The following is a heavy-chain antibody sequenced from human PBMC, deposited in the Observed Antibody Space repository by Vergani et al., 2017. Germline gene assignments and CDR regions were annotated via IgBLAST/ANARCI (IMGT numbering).Heavy chain of an antibody. CDR1: GFTFSSFS. CDR3: AGGTAGAQNFNYYGMDV. Sequence: EVQLVESGGGLVKPGGSLRLSCAASGFTFSSFSMHWVRQAPGKGLEWVSSITSSSSYIYYADSVKGRFTISRDSAKSSLYLQMNSLRAEDTAVYYCAGGTAGAQNFNYYGMDVWGQGTTVTVFS. D-gene: IGHD3-3*01. CDR2: ITSSSSYI. V-gene: IGHV3-21*02. J-gene: IGHJ6*02.